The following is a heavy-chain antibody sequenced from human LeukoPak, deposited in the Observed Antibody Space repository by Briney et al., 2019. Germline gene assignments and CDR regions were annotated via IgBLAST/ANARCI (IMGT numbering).Heavy chain of an antibody. D-gene: IGHD6-13*01. CDR3: ARDSASIAAAVYWYFDL. CDR2: IWYDGSNE. Sequence: GGSLRLSCAASGFTFSSYWMSWVRQAPGKGLEWVAVIWYDGSNEYYADSVKGRFTISRDNSKNTLYLQMNSLRAEDSAVYFCARDSASIAAAVYWYFDLWGRGTLVTVSS. V-gene: IGHV3-33*08. CDR1: GFTFSSYW. J-gene: IGHJ2*01.